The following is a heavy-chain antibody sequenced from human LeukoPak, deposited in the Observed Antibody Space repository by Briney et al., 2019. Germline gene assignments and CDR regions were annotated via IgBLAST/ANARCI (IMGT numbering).Heavy chain of an antibody. CDR2: IGSTSSPV. J-gene: IGHJ4*02. V-gene: IGHV3-48*02. CDR3: AREPLDY. CDR1: GFTFSSYS. Sequence: PGGSLRLSCAASGFTFSSYSRNWVRQAPGKGLEWVSYIGSTSSPVYYADSVKGRFTITRDNAKNSLYLQMNSLRDEDTAVYYCAREPLDYWGQGTLVTVSS.